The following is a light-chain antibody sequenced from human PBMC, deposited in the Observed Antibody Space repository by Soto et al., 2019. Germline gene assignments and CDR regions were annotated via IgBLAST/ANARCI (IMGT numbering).Light chain of an antibody. CDR3: QSYDSSLSGWV. CDR1: SSNIGAGYD. V-gene: IGLV1-40*01. CDR2: SNS. Sequence: QSALTQPPSVSGAPGQRVTISCTGSSSNIGAGYDVHWYEQLPGTAPKLLIYSNSHRPSGVPDRFSGSKSGTSASLAITGLQAEDEADYYCQSYDSSLSGWVFGGGTKVTVL. J-gene: IGLJ3*02.